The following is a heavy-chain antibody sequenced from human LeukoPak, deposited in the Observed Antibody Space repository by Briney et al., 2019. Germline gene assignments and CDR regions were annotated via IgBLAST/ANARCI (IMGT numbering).Heavy chain of an antibody. V-gene: IGHV5-51*01. CDR1: GYRFTYYW. J-gene: IGHJ4*02. Sequence: GESLKISCKASGYRFTYYWIAWVRQMPGKGLELMGSIYPGDSDIRYSPSFQGQVTISADKSFTTAYLQWRSLKASDTAIYNCARQGVYYSDSSAFYHWGQGTRVTVSS. CDR2: IYPGDSDI. CDR3: ARQGVYYSDSSAFYH. D-gene: IGHD3-22*01.